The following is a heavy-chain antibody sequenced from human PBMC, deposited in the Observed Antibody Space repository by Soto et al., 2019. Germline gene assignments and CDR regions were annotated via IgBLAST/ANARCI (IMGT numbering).Heavy chain of an antibody. CDR2: IIPILGIA. D-gene: IGHD2-2*01. J-gene: IGHJ6*03. V-gene: IGHV1-69*02. Sequence: SVKVSCKASGGTFSSYTISWVRQAPGQGLEWMGRIIPILGIANYAQKFQGRVTITADKSTSTAYMELSSLRSEDTAVYYCARGGIVVVPAALNQRDYMDVWGKGTTVTVSS. CDR3: ARGGIVVVPAALNQRDYMDV. CDR1: GGTFSSYT.